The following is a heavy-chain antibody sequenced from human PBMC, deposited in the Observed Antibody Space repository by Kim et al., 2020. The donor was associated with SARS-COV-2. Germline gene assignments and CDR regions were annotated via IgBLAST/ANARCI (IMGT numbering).Heavy chain of an antibody. J-gene: IGHJ6*02. D-gene: IGHD5-18*01. CDR1: GFTFADFT. V-gene: IGHV3-43*01. CDR3: AKVDTNYYYSGMDV. CDR2: ITWDGVVT. Sequence: GGSLRLSCAASGFTFADFTMHWVRQAPGKGLEWVSLITWDGVVTYHADSVKGRFTISRDNSKNSLYLQMNSLRTEDTALYYCAKVDTNYYYSGMDVWGQGTTVTVSS.